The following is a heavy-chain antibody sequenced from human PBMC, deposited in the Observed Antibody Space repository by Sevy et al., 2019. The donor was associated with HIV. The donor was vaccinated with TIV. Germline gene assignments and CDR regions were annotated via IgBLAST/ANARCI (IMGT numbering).Heavy chain of an antibody. D-gene: IGHD3-22*01. CDR3: ARVSRHYYGMDV. Sequence: GGSLRLSCAASGFTFSSYSMNWVRQAPGKGLEWVSYISSCSSTIYYADSVKGRFTISRDNAKNSLYLQMNSLRAEDTAVYYCARVSRHYYGMDVWGQGTTVTVSS. CDR2: ISSCSSTI. V-gene: IGHV3-48*01. CDR1: GFTFSSYS. J-gene: IGHJ6*02.